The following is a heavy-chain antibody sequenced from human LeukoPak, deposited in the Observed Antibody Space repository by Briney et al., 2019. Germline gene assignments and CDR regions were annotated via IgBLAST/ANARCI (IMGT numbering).Heavy chain of an antibody. CDR2: INPNSGGT. Sequence: ASVKVSCKASGYTFTGYYMHWVRQAPGRGLEWMGWINPNSGGTSYAQKFQGRVTMTRDTSISTAYMELSRLRSDDTAVYYCARDPTYDFWSGYDYWGQGTLVTVSS. CDR3: ARDPTYDFWSGYDY. J-gene: IGHJ4*02. CDR1: GYTFTGYY. V-gene: IGHV1-2*02. D-gene: IGHD3-3*01.